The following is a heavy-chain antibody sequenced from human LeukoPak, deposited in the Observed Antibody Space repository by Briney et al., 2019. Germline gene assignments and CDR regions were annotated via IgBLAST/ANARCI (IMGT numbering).Heavy chain of an antibody. Sequence: GGSLRLSCEGSAFIFSGHWMNWVRQTPGKGLEWVAVIWYDGRNEYYADSVKGRFTISRDNSENTLYLQMNSLSAEDTAVYYCARDRDSSGYNYYFDYWGQGTLVTVSS. CDR2: IWYDGRNE. D-gene: IGHD3-22*01. V-gene: IGHV3-33*08. CDR3: ARDRDSSGYNYYFDY. J-gene: IGHJ4*02. CDR1: AFIFSGHW.